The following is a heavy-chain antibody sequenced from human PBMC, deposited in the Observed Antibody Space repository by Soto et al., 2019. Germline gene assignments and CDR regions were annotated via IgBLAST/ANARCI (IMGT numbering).Heavy chain of an antibody. CDR2: IDPSDSYT. D-gene: IGHD3-3*01. CDR3: ARLRSQRVLVWSGRYGMDV. Sequence: LGESLKISCKGSGYSFTSYWISWVRQMPGKGLEWMGRIDPSDSYTNYSPSFQGHVTISADKSISTAYLQWSSLKASDTAMYYCARLRSQRVLVWSGRYGMDVWGQGTTGTVTS. J-gene: IGHJ6*02. V-gene: IGHV5-10-1*01. CDR1: GYSFTSYW.